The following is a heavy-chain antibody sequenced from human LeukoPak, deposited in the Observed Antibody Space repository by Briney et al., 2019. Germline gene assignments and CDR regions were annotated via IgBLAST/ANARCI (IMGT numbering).Heavy chain of an antibody. Sequence: GGSLRLSCAASEFSVGSNYMTWVRQAPGKGLEWVSLIYSGGSTYYADSVKGRFTISRDNSKNTLYLQMNSLRAEDTAVYYCVRGPSGYHNTGGQGTLVTVSS. D-gene: IGHD5-12*01. CDR2: IYSGGST. V-gene: IGHV3-66*01. CDR1: EFSVGSNY. CDR3: VRGPSGYHNT. J-gene: IGHJ4*02.